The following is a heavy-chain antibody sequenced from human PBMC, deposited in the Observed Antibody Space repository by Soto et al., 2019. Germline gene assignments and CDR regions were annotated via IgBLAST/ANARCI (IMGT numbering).Heavy chain of an antibody. D-gene: IGHD1-20*01. J-gene: IGHJ4*02. CDR2: IWYDGSNK. CDR1: GFTFSSYG. CDR3: ARVTGATDPPVDY. Sequence: QVQLVESGGGVVQPGRSLRLSCAASGFTFSSYGMHWVRQAPGKGLEWVAVIWYDGSNKYYADSVKGRFTISRDNSKNTLYLQMSSLRAEDTAVYYCARVTGATDPPVDYWGQGTLVTVSS. V-gene: IGHV3-33*01.